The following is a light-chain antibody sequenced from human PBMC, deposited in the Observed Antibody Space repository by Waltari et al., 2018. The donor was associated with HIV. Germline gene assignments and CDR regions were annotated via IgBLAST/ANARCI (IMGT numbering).Light chain of an antibody. V-gene: IGKV4-1*01. CDR3: NKYYIPQYT. CDR2: WAS. CDR1: QNVVLRTKKRDY. Sequence: DVVTTQSPDSLSLSLGERATINCKSSQNVVLRTKKRDYHHIAWYQHKPGQPPKLLFYWASVREPGVPDGFRASGLGTDSGLTSSSLQVEKGAVYYGNKYYIPQYTFGPGPKWIS. J-gene: IGKJ3*01.